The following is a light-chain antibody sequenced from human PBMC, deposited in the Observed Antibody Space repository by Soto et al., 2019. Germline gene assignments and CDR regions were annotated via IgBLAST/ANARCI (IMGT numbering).Light chain of an antibody. J-gene: IGKJ5*01. CDR2: AAS. CDR1: QGISSW. CDR3: QQDNTFPLT. V-gene: IGKV1D-12*01. Sequence: IKMTPSPSSMFAAVAYRMTTTVPASQGISSWLAWYQQKPGKAPKXIIYAASSLQSGVPSRFSGSGSGTHFTLTISSLQPEDVATYYCQQDNTFPLTFGQGTRLEIK.